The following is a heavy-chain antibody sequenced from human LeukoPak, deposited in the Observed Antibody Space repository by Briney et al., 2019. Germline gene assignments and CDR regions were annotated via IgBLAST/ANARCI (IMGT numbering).Heavy chain of an antibody. CDR1: GDSVSSNGAA. D-gene: IGHD2-15*01. V-gene: IGHV6-1*01. CDR3: ARVGGYCNRGNCYLIDYFDY. J-gene: IGHJ4*02. CDR2: TYYRSKWYN. Sequence: SQTLSLTCAISGDSVSSNGAAWTWIRQSPSRGLEWVGRTYYRSKWYNDYAVSVKSRITISADTSTNQFSLQLNSVTPEDTAVYYCARVGGYCNRGNCYLIDYFDYWDQGTLVTVSS.